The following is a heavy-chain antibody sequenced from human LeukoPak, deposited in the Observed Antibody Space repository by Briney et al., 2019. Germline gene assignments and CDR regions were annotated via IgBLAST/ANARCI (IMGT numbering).Heavy chain of an antibody. J-gene: IGHJ3*02. V-gene: IGHV4-34*01. CDR2: INHSGST. Sequence: NTSETLSLTCAVYGGSFSGYYWSWIRQPPGKGLEWIGEINHSGSTNYNPSLKSRVTISVDTSKNQFSLKLSSVTAADTAVYYCARGHAAVAGTADAFDIWGQGTMVTVSS. CDR1: GGSFSGYY. D-gene: IGHD6-19*01. CDR3: ARGHAAVAGTADAFDI.